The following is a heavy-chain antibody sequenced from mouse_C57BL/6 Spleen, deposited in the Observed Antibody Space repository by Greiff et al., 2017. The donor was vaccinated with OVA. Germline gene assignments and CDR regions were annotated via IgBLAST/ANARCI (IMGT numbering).Heavy chain of an antibody. D-gene: IGHD1-1*01. CDR2: IYPGDGDT. CDR1: GYAFSSYW. V-gene: IGHV1-80*01. CDR3: ARSRYYYGSSYWYFDV. J-gene: IGHJ1*03. Sequence: QVQLQQSGAELVKPGASVKISCKASGYAFSSYWMNWVKQRPGKGLEWIGQIYPGDGDTNYNGKFKGKATLTVDKSSSTAYMQLSSLTSEDSAVYFCARSRYYYGSSYWYFDVWGTGTTVTVSS.